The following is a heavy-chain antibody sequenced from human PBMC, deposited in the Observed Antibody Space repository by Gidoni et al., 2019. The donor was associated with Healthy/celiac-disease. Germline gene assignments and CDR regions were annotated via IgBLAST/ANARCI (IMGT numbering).Heavy chain of an antibody. D-gene: IGHD3-16*01. Sequence: EVQLVESGGGLVQPGGSLRLSCAASGFTCSSYWMHWVRQAPGKGLVWVSRINSDGSSTSYADSVKGRFTISRDNAKNTLYLQMNSLRAEDTAVYYCARAGDPYDYIWGSFYYYGMDVWGKGTTVTVSS. CDR3: ARAGDPYDYIWGSFYYYGMDV. CDR2: INSDGSST. J-gene: IGHJ6*04. V-gene: IGHV3-74*01. CDR1: GFTCSSYW.